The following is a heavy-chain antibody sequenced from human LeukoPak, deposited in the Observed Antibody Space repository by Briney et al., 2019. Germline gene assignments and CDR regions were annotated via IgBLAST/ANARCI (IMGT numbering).Heavy chain of an antibody. Sequence: SETLSLTCAVYGGSFSGYYWSWIRQPPGKGLEWIGEINHSGSTNYNPSLKSRVTLSVDPSKNQFSLKLSSVTAADTAMYYCARESTTVAGTFDYWGQGTLVTVSS. V-gene: IGHV4-34*01. CDR2: INHSGST. D-gene: IGHD6-19*01. CDR1: GGSFSGYY. J-gene: IGHJ4*02. CDR3: ARESTTVAGTFDY.